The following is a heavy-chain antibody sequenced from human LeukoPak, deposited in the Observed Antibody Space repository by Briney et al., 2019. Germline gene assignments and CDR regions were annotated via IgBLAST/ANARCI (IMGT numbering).Heavy chain of an antibody. V-gene: IGHV3-15*01. CDR1: GFTFSNAW. Sequence: GGSLRLSCAASGFTFSNAWMSWVRQAPGKGLEWVGRIKSKTDGGTTDYAAPVKGRFTISRDDSKNTLYLQMNSLKTEDTAVYYCTTEEVGALLAFDIWGQGTMVTVSS. D-gene: IGHD1-26*01. CDR2: IKSKTDGGTT. J-gene: IGHJ3*02. CDR3: TTEEVGALLAFDI.